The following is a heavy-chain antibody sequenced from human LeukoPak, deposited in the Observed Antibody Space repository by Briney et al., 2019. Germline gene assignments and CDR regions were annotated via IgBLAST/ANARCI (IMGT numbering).Heavy chain of an antibody. V-gene: IGHV3-30*02. J-gene: IGHJ6*03. Sequence: GGSLRLSCAASGFTFGSYGMHWVRQAPGKGLEWVTFIRSDGSNKYYADSVKGRFTISRDNSKNTLYLQMNTLIAGDTAVYYCARALKGLRRRIGGTSTFEYSYYMDVWGKGTTVTISS. CDR3: ARALKGLRRRIGGTSTFEYSYYMDV. CDR2: IRSDGSNK. D-gene: IGHD1-26*01. CDR1: GFTFGSYG.